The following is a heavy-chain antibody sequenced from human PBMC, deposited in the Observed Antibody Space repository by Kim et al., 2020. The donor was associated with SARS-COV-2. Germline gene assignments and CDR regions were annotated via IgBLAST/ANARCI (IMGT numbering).Heavy chain of an antibody. V-gene: IGHV4-4*02. CDR3: ARAVWFGELYYYYYGMDV. D-gene: IGHD3-10*01. J-gene: IGHJ6*02. Sequence: LKSRVTISVDKSKNKFSLKLSSVTAADTAVYYCARAVWFGELYYYYYGMDVWGQGTTVTVSS.